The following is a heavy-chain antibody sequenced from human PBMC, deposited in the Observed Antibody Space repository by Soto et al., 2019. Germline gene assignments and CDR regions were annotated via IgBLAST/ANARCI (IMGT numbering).Heavy chain of an antibody. CDR1: GFTFSSYG. D-gene: IGHD5-18*01. Sequence: QVQLVESGGGVVQPGRSLRLSCAASGFTFSSYGMHWVRQAPGKGLEWVAVISYDGSNKYYADSVKGRFTISRDNSKNTLYLQMNSLRAEDTAVYYCAKDPRGYSYGRFDLWGRGTLVTVSS. CDR2: ISYDGSNK. V-gene: IGHV3-30*18. J-gene: IGHJ2*01. CDR3: AKDPRGYSYGRFDL.